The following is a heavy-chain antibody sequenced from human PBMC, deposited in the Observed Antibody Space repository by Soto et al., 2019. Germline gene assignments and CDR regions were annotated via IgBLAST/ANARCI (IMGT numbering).Heavy chain of an antibody. Sequence: EVQLLESGGGLAQPGGSLRLSCAASAFTFSSYAMSWVRQAPGKGLEWVSAVSGSGDSTYYADSVKGRFTISRDNSKNTLYLQMHSLRAEDMAVYYCAKGRASDCPGCTQDYWGQGTLVTVSS. CDR1: AFTFSSYA. CDR3: AKGRASDCPGCTQDY. V-gene: IGHV3-23*01. J-gene: IGHJ4*02. CDR2: VSGSGDST. D-gene: IGHD2-21*02.